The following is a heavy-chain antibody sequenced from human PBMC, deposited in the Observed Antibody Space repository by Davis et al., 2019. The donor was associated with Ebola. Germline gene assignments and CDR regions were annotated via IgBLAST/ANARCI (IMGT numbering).Heavy chain of an antibody. CDR3: AREDYGDVPRQYAFDI. V-gene: IGHV1-69*04. J-gene: IGHJ3*02. CDR2: FTPMVGIA. CDR1: GGTFSNYP. D-gene: IGHD4-17*01. Sequence: SVKVSCNASGGTFSNYPINWVRQPPGQGLEWMGSFTPMVGIADSTQKFQGRVTMTRDMSTSTVFMELSSLRSEDTAVYYCAREDYGDVPRQYAFDIWGQGTRVTVSS.